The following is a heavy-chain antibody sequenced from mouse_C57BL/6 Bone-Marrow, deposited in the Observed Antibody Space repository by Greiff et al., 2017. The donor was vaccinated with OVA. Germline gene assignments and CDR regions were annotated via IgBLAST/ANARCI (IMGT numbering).Heavy chain of an antibody. Sequence: QVHVKQSGAELVKPGASVKLSCKASGYTFTEYTIHWVKQRSGQGLEWIGWFYPGSGSIKYNEKFKDKATLTADKSSSTVYMELSRLTSEDSAVYFCARHALFYDGYHWYFDVWGTGTTVTVSS. D-gene: IGHD2-3*01. CDR2: FYPGSGSI. CDR1: GYTFTEYT. CDR3: ARHALFYDGYHWYFDV. J-gene: IGHJ1*03. V-gene: IGHV1-62-2*01.